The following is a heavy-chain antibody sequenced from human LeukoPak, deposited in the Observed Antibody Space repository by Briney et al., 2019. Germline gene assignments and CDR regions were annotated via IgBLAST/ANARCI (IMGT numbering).Heavy chain of an antibody. D-gene: IGHD6-13*01. CDR1: GGPISSGGYY. CDR3: AGSPGYSSSGLDY. V-gene: IGHV4-31*03. CDR2: IYYSGST. Sequence: SETLSLTCTVSGGPISSGGYYWSWIRQHPGKGLEWIGYIYYSGSTYYNPSLKSRVTISVDTSKNQFSLKLSSVTAADTAVYYCAGSPGYSSSGLDYWGQGTLVTVSS. J-gene: IGHJ4*02.